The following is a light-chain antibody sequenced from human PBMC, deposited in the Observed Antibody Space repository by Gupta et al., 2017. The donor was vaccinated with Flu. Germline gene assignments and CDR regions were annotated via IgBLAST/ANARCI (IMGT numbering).Light chain of an antibody. Sequence: PATLSLSPGEKATLSCRASRSVGTSLAWYQQRPGQAPRLLIYDASKRATGIPARFSGGGSGTEFTLTISRLEAEEFVVYYCQQRTNWLWTFGQGTKVEI. V-gene: IGKV3-11*01. CDR2: DAS. J-gene: IGKJ1*01. CDR1: RSVGTS. CDR3: QQRTNWLWT.